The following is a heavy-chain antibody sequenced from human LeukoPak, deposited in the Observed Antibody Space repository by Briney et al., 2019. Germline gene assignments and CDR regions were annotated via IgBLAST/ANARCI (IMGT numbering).Heavy chain of an antibody. J-gene: IGHJ5*02. D-gene: IGHD1-14*01. CDR1: GGTFSGYA. CDR3: ARRHLRGNTLRGGHHLDP. CDR2: IIPIFGTA. Sequence: SVKVSCKASGGTFSGYAISWVRQAPGQGLEWMGGIIPIFGTANYAQKFQGRVTITADESTSTAYMELSSLRSEDTAMYYCARRHLRGNTLRGGHHLDPWGLGTLVAVSS. V-gene: IGHV1-69*13.